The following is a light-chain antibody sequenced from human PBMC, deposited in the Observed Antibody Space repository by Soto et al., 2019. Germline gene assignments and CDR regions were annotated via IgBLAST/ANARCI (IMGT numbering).Light chain of an antibody. Sequence: DIQMTQSPSSLSAFVGDRVTITCRASQSISTYLNWYQQKPGNAPRVLIYAASRLESGVPSRFSGSGSGTDFILTINSLQPEDLGTYYWKQSDDSALTFGGGTKVEIK. CDR3: KQSDDSALT. CDR1: QSISTY. CDR2: AAS. V-gene: IGKV1-39*01. J-gene: IGKJ4*01.